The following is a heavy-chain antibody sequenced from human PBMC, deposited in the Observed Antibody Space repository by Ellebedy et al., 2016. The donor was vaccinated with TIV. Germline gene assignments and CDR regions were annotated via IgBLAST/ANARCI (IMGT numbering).Heavy chain of an antibody. CDR1: ELTVTTDY. CDR3: ARETYNDVDQKLWGIFDI. V-gene: IGHV3-66*01. CDR2: IAVDSTT. D-gene: IGHD3-10*01. Sequence: GGSLRLSCAASELTVTTDYMSWVRQTPGKGLEWVSTIAVDSTTYYADSVKGRFTISRDNSKNTLDIQMNSLRAEDTAVYYCARETYNDVDQKLWGIFDIWGQGTMVTVSS. J-gene: IGHJ3*02.